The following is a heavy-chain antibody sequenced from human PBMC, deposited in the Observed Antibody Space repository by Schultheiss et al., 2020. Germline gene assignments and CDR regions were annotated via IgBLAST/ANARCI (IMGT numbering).Heavy chain of an antibody. D-gene: IGHD5-24*01. V-gene: IGHV3-48*02. Sequence: GSLILSCAASGFTFSSYSMNWVRQAPGKGLEWVSYISSSSSTIYYADSVKGRFTISRDNAKNSLYLQMNSLRDEDTAVYFCARGRWLPLPGDYWGQGTLVTVAS. CDR1: GFTFSSYS. CDR3: ARGRWLPLPGDY. CDR2: ISSSSSTI. J-gene: IGHJ4*02.